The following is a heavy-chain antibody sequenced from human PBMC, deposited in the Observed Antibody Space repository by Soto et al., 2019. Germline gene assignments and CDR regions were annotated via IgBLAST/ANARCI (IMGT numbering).Heavy chain of an antibody. Sequence: EVQLLESGGGLVQPGGSLRLSCAASGFTFSSYAMRWVRQAPVKGLEWVSAISGSGGSTYYADSVKGRFTISRDNSTHTLYLQMNSLRAEDTAVYYFARRGSGSYYDYWGQGTLVNVSS. J-gene: IGHJ4*02. CDR3: ARRGSGSYYDY. V-gene: IGHV3-23*01. D-gene: IGHD1-26*01. CDR1: GFTFSSYA. CDR2: ISGSGGST.